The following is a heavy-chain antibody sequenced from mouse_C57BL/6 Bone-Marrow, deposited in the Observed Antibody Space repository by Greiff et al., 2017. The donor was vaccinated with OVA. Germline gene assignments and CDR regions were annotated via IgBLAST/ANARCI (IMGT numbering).Heavy chain of an antibody. CDR3: AREPLTTVVANWYFDV. D-gene: IGHD1-1*01. CDR1: GYTFTDYY. Sequence: EVQLQQSGPELVKPGASVKISCKASGYTFTDYYMNWVKQSHGKSLEWIGDINPNNGGTSYNQKFKGKATLTVDKSSSTAYMELRSLTSEDSAVDYCAREPLTTVVANWYFDVWGTGTTVTVSS. CDR2: INPNNGGT. V-gene: IGHV1-26*01. J-gene: IGHJ1*03.